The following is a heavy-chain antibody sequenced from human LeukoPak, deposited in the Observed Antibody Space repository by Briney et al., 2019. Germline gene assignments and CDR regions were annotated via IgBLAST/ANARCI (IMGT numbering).Heavy chain of an antibody. Sequence: PTASVKVSCKASGYTFTSYGVSWVRQAPGQGLEWMGWISPYNDNTNSAQNLQGRVTMITDTSTSTAYMELRSLRPDDTAVYYCARIAYCGGDCYTTYFDFWGQGTLVTVSS. CDR2: ISPYNDNT. CDR3: ARIAYCGGDCYTTYFDF. J-gene: IGHJ4*02. D-gene: IGHD2-21*01. CDR1: GYTFTSYG. V-gene: IGHV1-18*01.